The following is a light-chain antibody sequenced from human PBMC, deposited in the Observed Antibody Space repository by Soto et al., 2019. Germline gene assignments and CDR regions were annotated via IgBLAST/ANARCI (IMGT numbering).Light chain of an antibody. CDR2: DVS. CDR1: SSDVGGYNY. CDR3: SSYTSRV. V-gene: IGLV2-14*01. Sequence: QSALTQPASVSGSPGQSITISCTGTSSDVGGYNYVSWYQQHPGKAPKLMIYDVSNRPSGVSNRFSGSKSGNTASLTISGLQAEDEADDYCSSYTSRVFGGGTQLTVL. J-gene: IGLJ2*01.